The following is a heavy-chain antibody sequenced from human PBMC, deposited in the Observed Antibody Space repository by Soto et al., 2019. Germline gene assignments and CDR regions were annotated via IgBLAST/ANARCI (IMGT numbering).Heavy chain of an antibody. CDR3: ARVGGDDFGDSGGFDY. V-gene: IGHV4-59*01. D-gene: IGHD4-17*01. Sequence: SETLSLTCTVSGGSIRDYFWTWIRQPPGKGLGWSGYIYYSGRTNYNPSLKSRVSISVDTSKNHFSLQLRSVTAADTAVYYCARVGGDDFGDSGGFDYWGQGTLVTVSS. CDR2: IYYSGRT. J-gene: IGHJ4*02. CDR1: GGSIRDYF.